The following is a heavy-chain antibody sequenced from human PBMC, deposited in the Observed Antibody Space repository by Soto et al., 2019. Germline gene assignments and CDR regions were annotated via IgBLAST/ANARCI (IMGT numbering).Heavy chain of an antibody. J-gene: IGHJ4*02. CDR3: VRARSTDSRPDY. Sequence: LRLSCAASGFTFSLYSMIWVRQAPGKGLEWVSSLTSSSTYIYYADSLKGRFTISRDNAKNSLYLQMDSLRAEDTATYYCVRARSTDSRPDYWGRGTLVTVSS. D-gene: IGHD3-22*01. V-gene: IGHV3-21*01. CDR2: LTSSSTYI. CDR1: GFTFSLYS.